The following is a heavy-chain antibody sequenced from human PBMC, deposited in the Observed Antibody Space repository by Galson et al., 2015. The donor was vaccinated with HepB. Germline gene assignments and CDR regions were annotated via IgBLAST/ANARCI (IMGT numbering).Heavy chain of an antibody. V-gene: IGHV3-30*03. CDR1: GFTFSSYG. CDR2: ISYDGSNK. Sequence: SLRLSCAASGFTFSSYGMHWVRQAPGKGLEWVAVISYDGSNKYYADSVKGRFTISRDNSKNTLYLQMNSLRAEDTAVYYCVTIVVVVAAAFDYWGQGTLVTVSS. J-gene: IGHJ4*02. CDR3: VTIVVVVAAAFDY. D-gene: IGHD2-15*01.